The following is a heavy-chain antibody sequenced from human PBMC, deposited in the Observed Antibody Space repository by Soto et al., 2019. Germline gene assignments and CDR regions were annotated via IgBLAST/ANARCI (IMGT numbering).Heavy chain of an antibody. D-gene: IGHD6-19*01. V-gene: IGHV1-3*01. J-gene: IGHJ5*02. CDR3: ARIFDSSGWSGWFGP. Sequence: QVQLVQSGAEVKKPGASVKVSCKASGYTFTSYAMHWVRQAPGQRLEWMGWINAGNGNTKYSQKFQGRVTITRDTAASTAYMELSSLRSEDTAVYYCARIFDSSGWSGWFGPWGQGTLVNVSS. CDR1: GYTFTSYA. CDR2: INAGNGNT.